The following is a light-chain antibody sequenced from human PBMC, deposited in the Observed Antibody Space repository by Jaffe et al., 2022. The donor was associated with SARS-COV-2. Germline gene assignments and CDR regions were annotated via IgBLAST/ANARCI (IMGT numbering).Light chain of an antibody. CDR1: RSDVGGYNY. CDR2: EVS. J-gene: IGLJ1*01. Sequence: QSALTQPPSASGSPGQSVTISCTGTRSDVGGYNYVSWYQQHPGKAPKLIIYEVSKRPSGVSDRFSASKSGNTASLTVSGLQAEDEADYYCSSYAGSFSVFGIGTKVTVL. CDR3: SSYAGSFSV. V-gene: IGLV2-8*01.